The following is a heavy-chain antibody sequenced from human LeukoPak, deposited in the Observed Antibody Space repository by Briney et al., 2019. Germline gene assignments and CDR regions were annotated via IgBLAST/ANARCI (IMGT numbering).Heavy chain of an antibody. J-gene: IGHJ3*02. CDR3: AKDPLLSWAGDAFDI. Sequence: VGSPRLSCAASGFTFSNFGIHWVRQGRGKGLEWVAYIRNHGNNEYYADSVKGRFTISRDNSRNTVYLQMNSLRVEDTGLYYCAKDPLLSWAGDAFDIWGQGTMVTVSS. V-gene: IGHV3-30*02. CDR2: IRNHGNNE. CDR1: GFTFSNFG. D-gene: IGHD7-27*01.